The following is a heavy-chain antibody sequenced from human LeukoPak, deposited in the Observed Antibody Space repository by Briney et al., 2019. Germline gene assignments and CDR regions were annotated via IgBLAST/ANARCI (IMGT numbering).Heavy chain of an antibody. J-gene: IGHJ4*02. V-gene: IGHV1-46*04. CDR3: ARAKPGYLDY. Sequence: ASVKVSCKASGYTFTNYYLYWVRQAPGQGLEWLGIINPGGGSTTYAQKLQGRLTMTRDTSTTTLYMELSSLRPEDTAVYYCARAKPGYLDYWGQGTLVTASS. CDR1: GYTFTNYY. CDR2: INPGGGST.